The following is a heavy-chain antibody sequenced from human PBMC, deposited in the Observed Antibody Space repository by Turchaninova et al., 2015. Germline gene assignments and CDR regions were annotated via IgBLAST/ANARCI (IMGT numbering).Heavy chain of an antibody. Sequence: EVQLVQSGAEVKKHGESLKTTCKGSGDCSTIYGIGWVRQMPGKGLEWMGVIYPGDSETRYSPSFQGQVTISVDRSINTAYLQWSSLKASDTAMYYCARNGEVATITAADYWGQGTQVTVSS. J-gene: IGHJ4*02. CDR1: GDCSTIYG. D-gene: IGHD5-24*01. CDR3: ARNGEVATITAADY. V-gene: IGHV5-51*01. CDR2: IYPGDSET.